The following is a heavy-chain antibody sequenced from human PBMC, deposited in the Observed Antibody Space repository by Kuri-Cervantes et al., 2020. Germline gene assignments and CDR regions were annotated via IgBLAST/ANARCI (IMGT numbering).Heavy chain of an antibody. Sequence: ASVKVSCKASGYTFTSYAMHWVRQAPGQRLEWMGWSNAGNGNTKYSQEFQGRVTITRDTSASTAYMELSSLSSDDTAVYYCARSWDYDAALDYWGQGTLVTVSS. CDR2: SNAGNGNT. J-gene: IGHJ4*02. CDR1: GYTFTSYA. V-gene: IGHV1-3*02. D-gene: IGHD1-7*01. CDR3: ARSWDYDAALDY.